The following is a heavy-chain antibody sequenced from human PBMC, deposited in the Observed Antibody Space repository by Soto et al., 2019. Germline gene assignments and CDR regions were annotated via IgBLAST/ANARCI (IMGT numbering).Heavy chain of an antibody. Sequence: QVQLQESGPGLVKPSETLSLTCTVSGGSISSYYWSWIRQPPRKGLESIGYIYYSGSTNYNPSLKSRVTISVDTSKNQFSLKLSSVTAADTAVYYCARQHYYYYGMDVWGQGTTVTVSS. CDR3: ARQHYYYYGMDV. J-gene: IGHJ6*02. CDR2: IYYSGST. CDR1: GGSISSYY. V-gene: IGHV4-59*08.